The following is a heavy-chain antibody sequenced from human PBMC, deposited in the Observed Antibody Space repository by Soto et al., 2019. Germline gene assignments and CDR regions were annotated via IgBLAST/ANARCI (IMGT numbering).Heavy chain of an antibody. CDR1: GGTFSSYA. Sequence: QVQLVQSGAEVKKPGSSVKVSCKASGGTFSSYAITWVRQAPGQGLEWMGGIIPIFGTANYAQKFQARVTTNAXXPXSXXYMALSRLRSEDTAVYYCARDRGPSSGYYPYWFDPWGQGTLVTVSS. V-gene: IGHV1-69*12. J-gene: IGHJ5*02. D-gene: IGHD3-22*01. CDR2: IIPIFGTA. CDR3: ARDRGPSSGYYPYWFDP.